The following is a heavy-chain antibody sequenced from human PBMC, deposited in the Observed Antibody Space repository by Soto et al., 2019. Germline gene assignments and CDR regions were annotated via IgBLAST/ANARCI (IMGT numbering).Heavy chain of an antibody. CDR3: ARDQLGYCSGGSCETSALVY. V-gene: IGHV3-33*01. CDR2: IWYDGSNK. D-gene: IGHD2-15*01. J-gene: IGHJ4*02. CDR1: GFTFSSYG. Sequence: QVQLVESGGGVVQPGRSLRLSCAASGFTFSSYGMHWVRQAPGKGLEWVAVIWYDGSNKYYADSVKGRFTISRDNSKNTLYLQMNSLRAEDTAVYYCARDQLGYCSGGSCETSALVYWGQGTLVTVSS.